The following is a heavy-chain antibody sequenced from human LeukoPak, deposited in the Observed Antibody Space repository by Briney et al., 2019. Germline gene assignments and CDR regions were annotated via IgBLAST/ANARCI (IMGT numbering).Heavy chain of an antibody. D-gene: IGHD6-19*01. Sequence: SETLSLTCAVYGGSFSGYYSSSVRQPPGKGLEWIGEINNSGSTNYNPSLMSRVTIPVHASKNQFSFILNSMTAAPTTVSYFSRAIAVAGRLYYFDYWGQGTLVTVSS. J-gene: IGHJ4*02. CDR2: INNSGST. CDR3: SRAIAVAGRLYYFDY. CDR1: GGSFSGYY. V-gene: IGHV4-34*01.